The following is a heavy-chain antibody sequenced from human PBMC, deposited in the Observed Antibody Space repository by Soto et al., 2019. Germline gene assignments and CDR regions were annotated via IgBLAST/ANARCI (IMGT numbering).Heavy chain of an antibody. J-gene: IGHJ4*02. Sequence: EVQLVESGGALVQPGGSLRLSCAASGFTFSIYSMNWVRQAPGKGLEWVSYLSSSSATIHYAESVKGRFTISRDNAKNLLFLQMSSLRDEDTAVYYCAREPRTAVGATGLFDYWGQGTLVTVSS. CDR2: LSSSSATI. CDR3: AREPRTAVGATGLFDY. V-gene: IGHV3-48*02. D-gene: IGHD1-26*01. CDR1: GFTFSIYS.